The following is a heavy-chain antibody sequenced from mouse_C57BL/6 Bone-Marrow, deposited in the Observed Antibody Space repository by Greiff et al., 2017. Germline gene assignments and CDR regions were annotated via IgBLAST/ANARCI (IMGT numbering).Heavy chain of an antibody. CDR3: ARGTTAMDY. CDR2: IDPSDSYT. D-gene: IGHD1-2*01. J-gene: IGHJ4*01. V-gene: IGHV1-50*01. CDR1: GYTFTSYW. Sequence: QVQLKQSGAEPVKPGASVKLSCKASGYTFTSYWMQWVKQRPGQGLEWIGEIDPSDSYTNYNQKFKGKATLTVDTSSSTAYMQLSSLTSEDSAVYYCARGTTAMDYWGQGTSVTVSA.